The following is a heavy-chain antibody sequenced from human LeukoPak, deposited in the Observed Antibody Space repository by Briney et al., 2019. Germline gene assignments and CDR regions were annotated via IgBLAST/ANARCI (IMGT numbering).Heavy chain of an antibody. J-gene: IGHJ4*02. CDR1: GFTFSSYE. CDR3: STLLVWVGESIY. Sequence: PGGSLRLSCAASGFTFSSYEMNWVRQAPGKGLEWVGRIKSKPDGGTTDYAAPVKGRFTISRDDSKNTLYLQMNSLKIEDTAVYYCSTLLVWVGESIYWGQGALVTVSS. D-gene: IGHD3-10*01. CDR2: IKSKPDGGTT. V-gene: IGHV3-15*01.